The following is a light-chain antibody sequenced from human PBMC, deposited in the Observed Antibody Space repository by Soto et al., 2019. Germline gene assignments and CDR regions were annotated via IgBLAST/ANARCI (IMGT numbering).Light chain of an antibody. CDR3: QSYDSSLRGVI. V-gene: IGLV1-40*01. CDR2: NNN. CDR1: SSNIGADYD. J-gene: IGLJ2*01. Sequence: QSVLTQPPSVSGSPGQRVTISCTGSSSNIGADYDVHWYQQLPGTAPKLLIYNNNNRPSGVPDRFSGSKSGPSVSLAITGLQAEDEADYFCQSYDSSLRGVIFGGGTKLTVL.